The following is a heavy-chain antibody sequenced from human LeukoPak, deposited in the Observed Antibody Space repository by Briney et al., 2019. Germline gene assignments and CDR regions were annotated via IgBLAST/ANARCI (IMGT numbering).Heavy chain of an antibody. CDR3: ARDDGGSYLRYFDY. D-gene: IGHD1-26*01. CDR1: GYTFTTYY. J-gene: IGHJ4*02. CDR2: INPSGGST. Sequence: ASVKVSCKASGYTFTTYYIHWVRQAPGQGLEWMGIINPSGGSTTYAQKFQGRVTMTRDTSTSTVYMELSSLRSEDTAMSYCARDDGGSYLRYFDYWGQGTLVTVSS. V-gene: IGHV1-46*01.